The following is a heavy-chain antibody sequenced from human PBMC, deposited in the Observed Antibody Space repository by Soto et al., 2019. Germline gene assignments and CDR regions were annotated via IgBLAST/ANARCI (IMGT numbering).Heavy chain of an antibody. CDR2: IKQDGSEK. Sequence: GGSLILFSAASVFTFSIYCMSWVRQAPGKGLEWAANIKQDGSEKYYVDSVKGLFTISRDNAKNSLYLQMNSLRAEDTDVYYCARDRDVRTTYYFDYWGQGTLVTVSS. CDR3: ARDRDVRTTYYFDY. J-gene: IGHJ4*02. V-gene: IGHV3-7*03. CDR1: VFTFSIYC. D-gene: IGHD4-17*01.